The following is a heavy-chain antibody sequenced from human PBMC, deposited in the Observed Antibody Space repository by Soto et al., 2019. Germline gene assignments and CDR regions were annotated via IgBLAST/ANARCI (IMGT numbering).Heavy chain of an antibody. D-gene: IGHD2-8*01. CDR2: MNPNSGNP. Sequence: VKVSCKASGYTFTSYDINWVRQATGQGLEWMGWMNPNSGNPGYAQKFQGRVTMTRNTSISTAYMELSSLRSEDTAVYYCARSGCCTNGVPYYYGMDVWGQGTTVTVPS. CDR3: ARSGCCTNGVPYYYGMDV. J-gene: IGHJ6*02. V-gene: IGHV1-8*01. CDR1: GYTFTSYD.